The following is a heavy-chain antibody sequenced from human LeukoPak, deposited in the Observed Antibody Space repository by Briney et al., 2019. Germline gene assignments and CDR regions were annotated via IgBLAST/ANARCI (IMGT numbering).Heavy chain of an antibody. D-gene: IGHD6-13*01. J-gene: IGHJ2*01. CDR2: IYYSGST. Sequence: SETLSLTCTVSGGSISSGDYYWSWVRQPPGKGLEWIGYIYYSGSTYYNPSLKSRVTISVDTSKNQFSLKLSSVTAADTAVYYCAGSYSSSWYWYFDLWGRGTLVTVSS. V-gene: IGHV4-30-4*01. CDR1: GGSISSGDYY. CDR3: AGSYSSSWYWYFDL.